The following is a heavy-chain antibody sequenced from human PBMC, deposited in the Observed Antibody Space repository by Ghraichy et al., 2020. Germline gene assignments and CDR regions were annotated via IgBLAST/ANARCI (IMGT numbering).Heavy chain of an antibody. J-gene: IGHJ4*02. V-gene: IGHV3-74*01. CDR3: VRDLAGRGGY. Sequence: GGSLRLSCDASGFTFSDYWMHWVRQAPGKGLVWVSRADEGARITDYADSVRGRFTISRDNAKNTLYLHMNSLRVEDTAMYFCVRDLAGRGGYWGQGTLVTDSS. CDR1: GFTFSDYW. CDR2: ADEGARIT. D-gene: IGHD6-19*01.